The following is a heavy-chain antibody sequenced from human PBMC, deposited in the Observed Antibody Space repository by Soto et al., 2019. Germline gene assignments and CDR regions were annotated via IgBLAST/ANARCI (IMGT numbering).Heavy chain of an antibody. V-gene: IGHV3-30*18. J-gene: IGHJ6*02. D-gene: IGHD2-15*01. CDR3: AKDVVVAATPSGMEV. Sequence: PGGSLRLSCAASGFTFSSYGMHWVRQAPGKGLEWVAVISYDGSNKYYADSVKGRFTISRDNSKNTLYLQMNSLRAEDTAVYYCAKDVVVAATPSGMEVWGQGTTVTVSS. CDR1: GFTFSSYG. CDR2: ISYDGSNK.